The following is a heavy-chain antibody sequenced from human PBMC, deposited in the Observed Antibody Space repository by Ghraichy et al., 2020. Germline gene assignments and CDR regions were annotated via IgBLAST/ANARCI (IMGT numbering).Heavy chain of an antibody. CDR1: GFTFSSYG. Sequence: GGSLRLSCAASGFTFSSYGMYWVRQAPGKGLEWVAHIHSDGSNKDYTDSVKGRFTISRDSSKNTLYLQMNSLRAEDTAVYYCAKDGGYYGMDVWGQGTTVSVSS. CDR3: AKDGGYYGMDV. CDR2: IHSDGSNK. D-gene: IGHD3-16*01. V-gene: IGHV3-30*02. J-gene: IGHJ6*02.